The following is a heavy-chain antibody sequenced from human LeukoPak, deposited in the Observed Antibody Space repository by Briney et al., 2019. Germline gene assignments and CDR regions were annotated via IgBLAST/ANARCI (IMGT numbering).Heavy chain of an antibody. CDR1: GGSFRGYY. J-gene: IGHJ5*02. CDR2: INHSGST. Sequence: SETLSLTCAVYGGSFRGYYWSWIRQPPGKGLEWIGEINHSGSTNYNPSLKSRVTISVDTSKNQFSLKLSSVTAADTAVYYCARGRSAPSGTSGNWFDPWGQGTLVTVSS. CDR3: ARGRSAPSGTSGNWFDP. V-gene: IGHV4-34*01. D-gene: IGHD2-2*01.